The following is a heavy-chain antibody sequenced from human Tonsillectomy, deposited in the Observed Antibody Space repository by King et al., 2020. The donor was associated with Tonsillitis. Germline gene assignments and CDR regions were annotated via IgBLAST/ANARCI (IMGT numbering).Heavy chain of an antibody. V-gene: IGHV1-18*01. CDR2: ISGYNGIT. J-gene: IGHJ4*02. D-gene: IGHD2-2*01. CDR3: ARDRHQLLDY. CDR1: DYTFPNYG. Sequence: QLVQSGAEVKKPGASVKVSCKASDYTFPNYGITWVRQAPGQRLEWMGWISGYNGITNFAQKFQGRVTMATDSSTRTAYMELRSLRSDDTAVYYCARDRHQLLDYWGQGTLVTVSS.